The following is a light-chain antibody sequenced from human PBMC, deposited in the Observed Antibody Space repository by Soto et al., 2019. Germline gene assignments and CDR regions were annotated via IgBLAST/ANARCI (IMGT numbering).Light chain of an antibody. J-gene: IGKJ1*01. CDR3: QQYGSSPQT. Sequence: EIEMMQSPAALSVSNGERVTLSCRASQSVSSNLAWYQQKPGQAPRLLIYGASSRATGIPDRFSGSGSGTDFTLTISRLEPEDFAVYYCQQYGSSPQTFGQGAKVDI. V-gene: IGKV3-20*01. CDR1: QSVSSN. CDR2: GAS.